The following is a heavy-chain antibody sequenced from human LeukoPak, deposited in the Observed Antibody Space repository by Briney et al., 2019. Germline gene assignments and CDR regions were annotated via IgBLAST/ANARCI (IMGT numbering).Heavy chain of an antibody. J-gene: IGHJ4*02. CDR3: AKGLWFGESAFDY. Sequence: PGGSLRLSCAASGFTFSNYWMHWVRQAPGKGLEWVAFIRYDGSNKYYADSVKGRFTISRDNSKNTLYLQMNSLRAEDTAVYYCAKGLWFGESAFDYWGQGTLVTVSS. CDR2: IRYDGSNK. D-gene: IGHD3-10*01. V-gene: IGHV3-30*02. CDR1: GFTFSNYW.